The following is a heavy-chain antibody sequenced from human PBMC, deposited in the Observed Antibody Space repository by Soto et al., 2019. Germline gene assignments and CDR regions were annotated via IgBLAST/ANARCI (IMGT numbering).Heavy chain of an antibody. D-gene: IGHD6-13*01. CDR3: AREEGIAAASLSYYYYGMDV. V-gene: IGHV1-2*02. J-gene: IGHJ6*02. CDR2: INPNSGGT. Sequence: ASVKVSCKASGYTFTGYYMHWVRQAPGQGLEWMGWINPNSGGTNYAQKFQGRVTMTRDTSISTAYMELSRLRSDDTAVYYCAREEGIAAASLSYYYYGMDVWGQGTTVTVSS. CDR1: GYTFTGYY.